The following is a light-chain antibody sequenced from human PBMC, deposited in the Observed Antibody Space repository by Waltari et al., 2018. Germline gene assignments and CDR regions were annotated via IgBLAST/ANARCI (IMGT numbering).Light chain of an antibody. CDR3: QHYESLPVT. V-gene: IGKV3-20*01. CDR1: QSISRY. CDR2: HAS. Sequence: EIVLTQSPGTLSLSSGERATLSCRASQSISRYLAWYQQKPGQAPILLIYHASNRATGVPDRFSGSGSGTDFSLTISRLEPEDFAVYYCQHYESLPVTFGQGTKVEIK. J-gene: IGKJ1*01.